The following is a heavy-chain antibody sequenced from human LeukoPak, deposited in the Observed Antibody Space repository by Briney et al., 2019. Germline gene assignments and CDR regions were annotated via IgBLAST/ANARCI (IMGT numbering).Heavy chain of an antibody. CDR1: GGSFSSYY. CDR2: IYYSGST. J-gene: IGHJ4*02. V-gene: IGHV4-39*02. D-gene: IGHD3-16*01. Sequence: SETLSLTCAVYGGSFSSYYWGWIRQPPGKGLEWIGSIYYSGSTYYNPSLKSRVTISVDTSKNQFSLKLSSVTAADTAVYYCARDPRWGGGFDYWGQGTLVTVSS. CDR3: ARDPRWGGGFDY.